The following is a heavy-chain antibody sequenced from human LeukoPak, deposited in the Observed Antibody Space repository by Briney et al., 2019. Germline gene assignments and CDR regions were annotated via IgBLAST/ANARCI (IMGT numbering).Heavy chain of an antibody. J-gene: IGHJ6*02. CDR2: IIPILGIA. CDR3: ARDKVVAWSGITWWSYYYGMDV. V-gene: IGHV1-69*04. CDR1: GGTFSSYA. D-gene: IGHD2-8*02. Sequence: SVKVSCKASGGTFSSYAISSVRQAPGQGLEWMGRIIPILGIANSAQKFQGRVTITADKSTSTAYMELSSLRSEDTAVYYCARDKVVAWSGITWWSYYYGMDVWGQGTTVTVSS.